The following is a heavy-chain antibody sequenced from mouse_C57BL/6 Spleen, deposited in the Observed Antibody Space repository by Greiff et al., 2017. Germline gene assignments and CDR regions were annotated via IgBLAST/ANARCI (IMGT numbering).Heavy chain of an antibody. CDR2: IYPGDGDT. V-gene: IGHV1-80*01. J-gene: IGHJ2*01. CDR1: GYAFSSYW. CDR3: AREGQLRIDY. D-gene: IGHD3-2*02. Sequence: VQLVESGAELVKPGASVKISCKASGYAFSSYWMNWVKQRPGKGLEWIGQIYPGDGDTNYNGKFKGKATLTADKSSSTAYMQLSSLTSEDSAVYFCAREGQLRIDYWGQGTTLTVSS.